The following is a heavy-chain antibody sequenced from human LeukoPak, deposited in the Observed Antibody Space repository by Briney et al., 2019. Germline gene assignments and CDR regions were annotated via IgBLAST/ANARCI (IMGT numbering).Heavy chain of an antibody. CDR2: IKSKTDGGTT. J-gene: IGHJ4*02. Sequence: GGSLRLSCAASGFTFSTYLHWVRQAPGKGLEWVGRIKSKTDGGTTDYAAPVKGRFTISRDDSKNTLYLQMNSLKTEDTAVYYCTTDASYYDSSGYYYGGDYWGQGTLVTVSS. D-gene: IGHD3-22*01. CDR3: TTDASYYDSSGYYYGGDY. CDR1: GFTFSTY. V-gene: IGHV3-15*01.